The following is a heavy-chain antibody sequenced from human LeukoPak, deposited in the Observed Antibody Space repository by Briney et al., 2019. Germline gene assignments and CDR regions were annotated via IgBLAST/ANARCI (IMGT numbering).Heavy chain of an antibody. CDR2: IYYSGST. CDR1: GGSISSSSYY. J-gene: IGHJ4*02. CDR3: ARSLGYCSGGSCYSDY. Sequence: NPSETLSLTCTVSGGSISSSSYYWGWIRQPPGKGLEWIGSIYYSGSTYYNPSLKSRVTISVDTSKNQFSLKLSSVTAADTAVYYCARSLGYCSGGSCYSDYWGQGTLVTVSS. D-gene: IGHD2-15*01. V-gene: IGHV4-39*01.